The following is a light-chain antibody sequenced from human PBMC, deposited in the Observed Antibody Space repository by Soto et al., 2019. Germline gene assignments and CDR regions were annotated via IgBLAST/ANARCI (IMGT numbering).Light chain of an antibody. J-gene: IGLJ2*01. Sequence: QSVLTQSPSASGTPGQRVSISCSGSTSNIGTNTVSWYQHVPGTAPKLLIYSNDQRPSAVPGRFSGSKSGTSASLAISGLLSEDEADYYCSSYPTNNLLIFGGGTKLTVL. CDR1: TSNIGTNT. CDR2: SND. CDR3: SSYPTNNLLI. V-gene: IGLV1-44*01.